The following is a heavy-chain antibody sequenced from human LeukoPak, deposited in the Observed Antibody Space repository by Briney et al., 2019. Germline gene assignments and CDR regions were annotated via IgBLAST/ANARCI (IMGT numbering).Heavy chain of an antibody. CDR3: ARAVSYSNDAFDI. CDR1: GGTFSSYA. Sequence: ASVKVSCKASGGTFSSYAISWVRQAPGQGLEWMGGIIPIFGTANYAQKFQGRVTITADESTSTAYMELSSLRSEDTAAYYCARAVSYSNDAFDIWGQGTMVTVSS. J-gene: IGHJ3*02. D-gene: IGHD5-18*01. V-gene: IGHV1-69*13. CDR2: IIPIFGTA.